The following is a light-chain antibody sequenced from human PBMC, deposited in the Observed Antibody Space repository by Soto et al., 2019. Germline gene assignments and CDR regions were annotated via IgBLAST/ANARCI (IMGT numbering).Light chain of an antibody. CDR3: LQSSHYWT. V-gene: IGKV3-15*01. Sequence: IVMTQSAVTLSVSPGEGATLSCRASQSVSSNLAWYQEKPGQAPSLLIYGAFTRATGIPARFSGTGSGTEFTLTISSLQPDDFATYYCLQSSHYWTFGQGTKVDIK. CDR1: QSVSSN. CDR2: GAF. J-gene: IGKJ1*01.